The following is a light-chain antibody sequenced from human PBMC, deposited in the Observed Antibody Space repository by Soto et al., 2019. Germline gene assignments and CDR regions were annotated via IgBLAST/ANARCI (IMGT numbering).Light chain of an antibody. CDR3: SSYRGSNTLGI. CDR1: SSDVGGHNY. V-gene: IGLV2-14*01. J-gene: IGLJ1*01. CDR2: EVS. Sequence: QSALTQPASVSGSPGQSITISCTGPSSDVGGHNYVSWYQQHPGTAPKLLIYEVSNRPSGVSNRFSGTKSGNTATLTISGLQAEDEADYYCSSYRGSNTLGIFGTGTKVTV.